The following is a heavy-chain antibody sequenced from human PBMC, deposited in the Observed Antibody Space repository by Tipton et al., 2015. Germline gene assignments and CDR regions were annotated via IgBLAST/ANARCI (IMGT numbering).Heavy chain of an antibody. CDR3: ACQDYDSLTRDYQTVDY. V-gene: IGHV4-38-2*02. Sequence: LRLPCTVSAYSISSDYYWGWIRQPPGKGLEWIGSISHSGNTYYNPSLKSRVTMSRDTSKNQFSLKLTSVTAADTAVYYCACQDYDSLTRDYQTVDYWGQGTLVTVSS. D-gene: IGHD3-9*01. CDR1: AYSISSDYY. CDR2: ISHSGNT. J-gene: IGHJ4*02.